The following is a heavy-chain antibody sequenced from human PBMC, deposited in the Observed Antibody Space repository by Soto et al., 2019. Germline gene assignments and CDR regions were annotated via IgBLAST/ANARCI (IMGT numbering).Heavy chain of an antibody. CDR3: ARTRSAWSDFHYYSLDV. CDR2: ISYDSTKT. CDR1: GFTFNSYG. J-gene: IGHJ6*01. V-gene: IGHV3-30*03. D-gene: IGHD1-26*01. Sequence: QVQLVESGGGVVQPGRSLRLSCAASGFTFNSYGMHWVRQGPGNGLEWVAFISYDSTKTYYADSVKGRFTISRDNSNSALYVQMNSLTGEDKDVYYCARTRSAWSDFHYYSLDVWGQGTKVTVSS.